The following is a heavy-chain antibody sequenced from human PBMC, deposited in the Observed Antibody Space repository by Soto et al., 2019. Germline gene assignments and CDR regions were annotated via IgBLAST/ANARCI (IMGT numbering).Heavy chain of an antibody. CDR3: ARDNSGDYYDSSGYYFLDY. CDR1: GFTFSSYS. J-gene: IGHJ4*02. CDR2: ISSSSSYI. D-gene: IGHD3-22*01. V-gene: IGHV3-21*01. Sequence: GGSLRLSCAASGFTFSSYSMNWVRQAPGKGLEWVSSISSSSSYIYYADSVKGRFTISRDNAKNSLYLQMNSLRAEDTAVYYCARDNSGDYYDSSGYYFLDYWGQGTLVTVSS.